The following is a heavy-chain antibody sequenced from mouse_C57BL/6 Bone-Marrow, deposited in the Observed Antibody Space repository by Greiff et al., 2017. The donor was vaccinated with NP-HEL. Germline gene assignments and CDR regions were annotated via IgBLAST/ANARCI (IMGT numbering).Heavy chain of an antibody. CDR2: ISYDGSN. CDR3: AREGYYGSTLRATY. CDR1: GYSITSGYY. J-gene: IGHJ3*01. D-gene: IGHD1-1*01. V-gene: IGHV3-6*01. Sequence: EVKLMESGPGLVKPSQSLSLTCSVTGYSITSGYYWNWIRQFPGNKLEWMGYISYDGSNNYNPSLKNRISITRDTSKNQFFLKLNSVTTEDTATYYCAREGYYGSTLRATYWGQGTLVTVSA.